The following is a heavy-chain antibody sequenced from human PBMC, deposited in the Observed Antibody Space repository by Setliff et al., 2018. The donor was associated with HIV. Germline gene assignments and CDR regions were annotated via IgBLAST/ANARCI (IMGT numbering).Heavy chain of an antibody. CDR3: ARFSTSSGGTFDY. D-gene: IGHD6-6*01. V-gene: IGHV4-38-2*02. CDR1: GYSISSGYY. CDR2: IYHSGST. Sequence: SETLSLTCTVSGYSISSGYYWGWIRQPPGKGLEWIGNIYHSGSTYYNPSLKSRATISVDTSKNQFSLKLTSVTAADTAVYYCARFSTSSGGTFDYWGQGTLVTVSS. J-gene: IGHJ4*02.